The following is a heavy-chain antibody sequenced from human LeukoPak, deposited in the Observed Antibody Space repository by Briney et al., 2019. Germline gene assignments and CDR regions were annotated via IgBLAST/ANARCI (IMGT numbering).Heavy chain of an antibody. J-gene: IGHJ4*02. CDR2: IKQDGSEK. CDR3: ARGLRGIVPAACIDY. Sequence: GGSLRLSCAASGFTFSSYWMSWVRQAPGKGLEWVANIKQDGSEKYYVDSVKGRFTISRDNAKNSLYLQMNSLRAEDTAVYYCARGLRGIVPAACIDYWGQGTLVTVSS. D-gene: IGHD2-2*01. CDR1: GFTFSSYW. V-gene: IGHV3-7*01.